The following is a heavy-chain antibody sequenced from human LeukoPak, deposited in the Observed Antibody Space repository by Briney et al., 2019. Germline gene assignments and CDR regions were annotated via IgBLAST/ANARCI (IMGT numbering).Heavy chain of an antibody. D-gene: IGHD3-22*01. Sequence: SVKVSCKASGGTFSSYAISWVRQAPGQGLEWMGGIIPIFGTANYAQKFQGRVTITTDESTSTAYMELSSLRSEDTAVDYCASPLALGDYYDSSGYYFPLDYWGQGPLVTVSS. V-gene: IGHV1-69*05. CDR1: GGTFSSYA. CDR2: IIPIFGTA. J-gene: IGHJ4*02. CDR3: ASPLALGDYYDSSGYYFPLDY.